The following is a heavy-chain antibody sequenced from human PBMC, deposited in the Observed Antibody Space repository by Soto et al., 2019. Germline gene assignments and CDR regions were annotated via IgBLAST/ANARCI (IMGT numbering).Heavy chain of an antibody. CDR3: ARDTYGDKGQVLDY. J-gene: IGHJ4*02. CDR1: GFTFGRHW. D-gene: IGHD4-17*01. Sequence: EVQVVESGGGLVQPGGSLRLSCAGSGFTFGRHWMTWVRQAPGKGLEWVANIKEDGSEKCYVDSVKGRFTISRDNAKNSVYLQMNSLRDEDTAFYYCARDTYGDKGQVLDYWGQGTLVTVSS. CDR2: IKEDGSEK. V-gene: IGHV3-7*01.